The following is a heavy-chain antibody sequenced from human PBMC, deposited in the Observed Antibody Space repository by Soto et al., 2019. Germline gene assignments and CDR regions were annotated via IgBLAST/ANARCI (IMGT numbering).Heavy chain of an antibody. D-gene: IGHD3-22*01. CDR1: VYCFSGYY. CDR3: AREYNYDSSGIGFDS. Sequence: SKIVYLTFTVCVYCFSGYYRTCMPQPPGKGLEWIGYFYSSGSPHHNPSLKSRVTISEDRSKNQFYLKLSSVTAADAAVYYCAREYNYDSSGIGFDSWGKGTLVTVS. V-gene: IGHV4-59*01. J-gene: IGHJ4*02. CDR2: FYSSGSP.